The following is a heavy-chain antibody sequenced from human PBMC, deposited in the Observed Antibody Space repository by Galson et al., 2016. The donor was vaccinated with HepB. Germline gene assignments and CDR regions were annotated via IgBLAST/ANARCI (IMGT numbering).Heavy chain of an antibody. V-gene: IGHV4-59*01. CDR1: GGSISSYY. CDR2: IYYSGNT. J-gene: IGHJ6*02. Sequence: ETLSLTCTVSGGSISSYYWSWIRQPPGKELEWIGYIYYSGNTNYNPSLKSRLTISVDTSKNQFSLKLSSVTAADTAVYYCARLASYGMDVWGQGTTVTVS. CDR3: ARLASYGMDV.